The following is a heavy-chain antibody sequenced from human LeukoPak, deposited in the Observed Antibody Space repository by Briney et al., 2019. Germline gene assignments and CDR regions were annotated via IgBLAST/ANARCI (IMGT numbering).Heavy chain of an antibody. CDR1: GFTFSHYG. D-gene: IGHD4-11*01. V-gene: IGHV3-33*06. CDR2: IWSDGTEK. CDR3: AKDAQRGFDFSNSLES. Sequence: GGSLRLSCATSGFTFSHYGMHWVRQAPGKGLEWVAVIWSDGTEKYYGDSVKGRFTISRDNSKKTVYLQVNSLRVEDTAVYHCAKDAQRGFDFSNSLESWGQGTLVTVSP. J-gene: IGHJ4*02.